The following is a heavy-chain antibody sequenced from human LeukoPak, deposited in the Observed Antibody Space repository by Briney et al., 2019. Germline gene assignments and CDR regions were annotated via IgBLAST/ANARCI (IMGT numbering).Heavy chain of an antibody. D-gene: IGHD3-10*01. J-gene: IGHJ4*02. V-gene: IGHV4-59*01. Sequence: SETLSLTCTVSGGSISTYYWSWIRQPPGKGLEWIGYIYYSGSTNYNPSLKSRVTISVDTSKNQFSLKLSSATAADTAVYYCARDRGYYFGSGSYLGDWGQGTLVTVSS. CDR3: ARDRGYYFGSGSYLGD. CDR2: IYYSGST. CDR1: GGSISTYY.